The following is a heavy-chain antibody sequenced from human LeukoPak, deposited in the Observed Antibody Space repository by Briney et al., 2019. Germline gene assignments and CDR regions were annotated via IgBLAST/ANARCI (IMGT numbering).Heavy chain of an antibody. Sequence: ASVKVSCKASGYIFISYAMHWVRQAPGQRLEWMGSINAGTGNTKYSQEFQGRVTITRDTSASTAYMELSSLRSEDMAVYYCARLSSHYGDYKVDPWGQGTLVTVSS. CDR3: ARLSSHYGDYKVDP. CDR1: GYIFISYA. CDR2: INAGTGNT. V-gene: IGHV1-3*03. D-gene: IGHD4-17*01. J-gene: IGHJ5*02.